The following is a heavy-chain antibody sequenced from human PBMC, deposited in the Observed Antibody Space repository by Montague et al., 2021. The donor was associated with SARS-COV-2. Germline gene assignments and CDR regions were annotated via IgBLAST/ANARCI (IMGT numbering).Heavy chain of an antibody. V-gene: IGHV4-34*01. D-gene: IGHD3-22*01. CDR2: INHSGST. CDR1: GGSVSDYY. Sequence: SETLSLTCAVYGGSVSDYYWSWIRQPPGKGLEWIGEINHSGSTNYNPSLKSRVTTSVDTSKNQFSLKLTSVTAADTAVYYCARGPRITMIVVVITDIWFDPWGQGNLVPVSS. CDR3: ARGPRITMIVVVITDIWFDP. J-gene: IGHJ5*02.